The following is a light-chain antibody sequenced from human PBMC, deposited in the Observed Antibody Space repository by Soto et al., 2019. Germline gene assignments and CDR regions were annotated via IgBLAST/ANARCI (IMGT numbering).Light chain of an antibody. J-gene: IGLJ2*01. V-gene: IGLV7-46*01. CDR1: TGTVTSGHY. Sequence: QAVVTQEPSLTVSPGGTVTLTCGSSTGTVTSGHYPYWFQQKPGQAPSTLIYDKNNKHSWTPARFSGSLLGGKAALTLSGAQHEDEAEYYCLLSYSGARAGVFGGGTKVTVL. CDR3: LLSYSGARAGV. CDR2: DKN.